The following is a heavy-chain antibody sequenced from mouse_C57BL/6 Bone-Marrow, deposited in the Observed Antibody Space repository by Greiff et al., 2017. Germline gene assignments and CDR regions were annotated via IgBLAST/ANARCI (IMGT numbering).Heavy chain of an antibody. CDR1: GYTFTSYG. V-gene: IGHV1-81*01. Sequence: QVQLKQSGAELARPGASVKLSCKASGYTFTSYGISWVKQRTGQGLEWIGEIYPRSGNTYYNEKFKGKATMTADKSSSTAYMELRSLTSEDSAVYFCARWYDYDPAWFAYWGQGTLVTVSA. J-gene: IGHJ3*01. D-gene: IGHD2-4*01. CDR2: IYPRSGNT. CDR3: ARWYDYDPAWFAY.